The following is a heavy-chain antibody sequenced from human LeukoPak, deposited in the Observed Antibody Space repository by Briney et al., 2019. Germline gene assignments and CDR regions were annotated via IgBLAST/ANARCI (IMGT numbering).Heavy chain of an antibody. J-gene: IGHJ5*02. D-gene: IGHD3-9*01. Sequence: ASETLSLTCTVSGGSISSYYWSWIRQPPGKGLEWIGYIYYSGSTNYNPSLKSRVTISVDTSKNQFSLKLSSVTAADTAVYYCARGYFDWLEDWGQGTLVTVSS. CDR1: GGSISSYY. CDR2: IYYSGST. CDR3: ARGYFDWLED. V-gene: IGHV4-59*12.